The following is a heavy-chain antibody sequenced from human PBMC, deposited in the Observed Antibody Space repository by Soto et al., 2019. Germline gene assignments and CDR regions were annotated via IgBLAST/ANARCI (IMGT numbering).Heavy chain of an antibody. Sequence: QVQLQESGPGLVKSSETLSLTCSVSGDSSSTYYWGWIRQPPGKGLEWIGYINYSGRSNHKPSLKSRLGISVDSSKNQVSLKLTSVTAANTAVYDCARSYCADSVSCNWFDPWGQGTLVGVSS. V-gene: IGHV4-59*01. CDR1: GDSSSTYY. CDR3: ARSYCADSVSCNWFDP. CDR2: INYSGRS. D-gene: IGHD2-8*02. J-gene: IGHJ5*02.